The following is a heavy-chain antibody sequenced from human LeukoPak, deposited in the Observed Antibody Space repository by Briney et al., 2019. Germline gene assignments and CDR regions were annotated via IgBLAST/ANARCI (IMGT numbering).Heavy chain of an antibody. V-gene: IGHV6-1*01. CDR2: TYYRSKWYT. Sequence: SQTLSLTCAISGDSVSSNSAAWNWIRQSPSRGLEWLGRTYYRSKWYTDCAVSVKSRITINTDTSKNQFSLQLNSVTPEDTAVYYYATDMDNDDAFDIWGQGTLVTVSS. CDR1: GDSVSSNSAA. D-gene: IGHD3-9*01. J-gene: IGHJ3*02. CDR3: ATDMDNDDAFDI.